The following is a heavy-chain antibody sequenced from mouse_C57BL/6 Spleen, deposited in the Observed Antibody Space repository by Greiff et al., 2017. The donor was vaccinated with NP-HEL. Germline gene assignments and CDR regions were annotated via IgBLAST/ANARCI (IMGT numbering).Heavy chain of an antibody. CDR2: INPNNGGT. Sequence: EVQLQQSGPELVKPGASVKISCKASGYTFTDYYMNWVKQSHGKSLEWIGDINPNNGGTSYNQKFKGKATLTVDKSSSTAYMELRSLTSEDSAVYYCASFVYYGNYPPDYWGQGTTLTVSS. CDR3: ASFVYYGNYPPDY. J-gene: IGHJ2*01. V-gene: IGHV1-26*01. D-gene: IGHD2-1*01. CDR1: GYTFTDYY.